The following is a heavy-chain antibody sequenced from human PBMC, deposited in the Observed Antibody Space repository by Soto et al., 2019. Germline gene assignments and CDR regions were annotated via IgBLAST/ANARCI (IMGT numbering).Heavy chain of an antibody. CDR3: ARAFAIDWYTYFFDY. Sequence: SETLSLTCTVSGGSISSSTYYWGWMRQPPGKGLEWIAGFFIGGNTYYNPSLKSPVTMSVDTSKNQFSLQLNSVTAADTAVYYCARAFAIDWYTYFFDYWGQGPLVTVSS. CDR1: GGSISSSTYY. V-gene: IGHV4-39*01. CDR2: FFIGGNT. D-gene: IGHD3-9*01. J-gene: IGHJ4*02.